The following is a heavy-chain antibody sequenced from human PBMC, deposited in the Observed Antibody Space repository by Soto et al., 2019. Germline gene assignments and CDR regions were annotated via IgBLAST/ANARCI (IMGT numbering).Heavy chain of an antibody. CDR2: ISYDGRNK. V-gene: IGHV3-30*18. CDR1: GFTFSSYG. CDR3: AKYDVGDYSYGSLPFYYYYYGMDV. D-gene: IGHD5-18*01. J-gene: IGHJ6*02. Sequence: GGSLRLSCAASGFTFSSYGMHWVRQAPGKGLEWVAVISYDGRNKYYADSVKGRFTISRDNSKNTLYLKINSLRAEDTAVYYCAKYDVGDYSYGSLPFYYYYYGMDVWGQGTTATVSS.